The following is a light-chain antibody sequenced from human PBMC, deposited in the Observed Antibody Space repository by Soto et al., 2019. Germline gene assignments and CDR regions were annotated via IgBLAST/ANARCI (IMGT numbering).Light chain of an antibody. CDR3: QQYDNLLT. CDR1: QNIRSW. Sequence: DIQMTQSPSTLSASVGDRVTITCRASQNIRSWLAWYQQKPGKAPELLIYSASGLESGVPSRFSGSGSGTDFTFTISSLQPEDIATYYCQQYDNLLTFGGGTKVEIK. CDR2: SAS. V-gene: IGKV1-5*03. J-gene: IGKJ4*01.